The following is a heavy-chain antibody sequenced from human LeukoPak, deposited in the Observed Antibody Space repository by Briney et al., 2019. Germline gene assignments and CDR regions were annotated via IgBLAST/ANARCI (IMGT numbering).Heavy chain of an antibody. V-gene: IGHV4-34*01. CDR2: INHSGST. Sequence: SETPSLTCAVYGGSFSGYYWSWIRQPPGKGLEWIGEINHSGSTNYNPSLKSRVTISVDTSKNQFSLKLSSVTAADTAVYYCLRYVLRGVIADYRGQGTPVTVSS. CDR1: GGSFSGYY. CDR3: LRYVLRGVIADY. D-gene: IGHD3-10*01. J-gene: IGHJ4*02.